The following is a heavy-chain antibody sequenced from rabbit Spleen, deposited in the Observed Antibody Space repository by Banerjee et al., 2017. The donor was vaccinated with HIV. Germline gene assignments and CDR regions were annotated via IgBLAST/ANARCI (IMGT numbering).Heavy chain of an antibody. Sequence: QQQLEESGGGLVQPEGSLTLTCTASGFSFSSYYYMCWVRQAPGKGLEWIACIYTGSGSAYYASWAKGRFTISKTSSTTVTLQVTSLTVADTATYFCARTAYSYYGYLNLWGPGTLVTVS. CDR1: GFSFSSYYY. V-gene: IGHV1S45*01. CDR3: ARTAYSYYGYLNL. CDR2: IYTGSGSA. D-gene: IGHD7-1*01. J-gene: IGHJ4*01.